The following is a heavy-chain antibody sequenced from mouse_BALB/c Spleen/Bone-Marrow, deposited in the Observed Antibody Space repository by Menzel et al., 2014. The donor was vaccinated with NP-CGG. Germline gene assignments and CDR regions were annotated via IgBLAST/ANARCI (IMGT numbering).Heavy chain of an antibody. D-gene: IGHD1-1*01. CDR3: VRGIYYYGSNYKNSALDY. CDR1: GFTFNTFA. V-gene: IGHV10-1*02. CDR2: IRSKSNNFAT. J-gene: IGHJ4*01. Sequence: DVKLVESGGGLVQPKGLLKLSCAASGFTFNTFAMNWVRQAPGKGLEWVARIRSKSNNFATYYADSVKDMFTISRDDSHSMLYPQMNNLKTEDTAMYYCVRGIYYYGSNYKNSALDYWGQGTSVTVSS.